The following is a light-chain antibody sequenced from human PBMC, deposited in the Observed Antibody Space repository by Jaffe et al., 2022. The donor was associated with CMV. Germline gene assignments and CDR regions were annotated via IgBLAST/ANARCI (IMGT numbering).Light chain of an antibody. J-gene: IGLJ2*01. CDR3: SSYTSSSTPVI. CDR1: SSDIGAYNY. CDR2: DVN. Sequence: QSALTQPASVSGSPGQSITISCTGTSSDIGAYNYVSWYQQHPGKAPKLMIYDVNRRPSGVSNRFSGSKSGNTASLTISGLQVEDEADYYCSSYTSSSTPVIFGGGTKLTVL. V-gene: IGLV2-14*03.